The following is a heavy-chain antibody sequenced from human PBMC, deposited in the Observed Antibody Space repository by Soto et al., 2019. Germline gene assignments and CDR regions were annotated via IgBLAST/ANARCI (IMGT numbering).Heavy chain of an antibody. CDR1: GYTFTGYY. V-gene: IGHV1-2*04. Sequence: VASVKVSCKASGYTFTGYYMHWVRQAPGQGLEWMGWINPNSGGTNYAQKFQGWVTMTRDTSISTAYMELSRLRSDDTAVYYCARDKGIAAAGTGYFDYWGQGTLVTVSS. J-gene: IGHJ4*02. CDR2: INPNSGGT. D-gene: IGHD6-13*01. CDR3: ARDKGIAAAGTGYFDY.